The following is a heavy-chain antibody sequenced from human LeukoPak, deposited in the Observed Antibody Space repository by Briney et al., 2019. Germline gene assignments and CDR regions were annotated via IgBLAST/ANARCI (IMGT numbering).Heavy chain of an antibody. CDR3: ARRYSISLPFDY. D-gene: IGHD6-6*01. Sequence: PSETLSLTCTVSGGSISSYYWSWIRQPSGKGLEWIGYIYYSGSTNYNPSLKSRVTISVDTSKNQFSLKLSSVTAADTAVYYCARRYSISLPFDYWDQGTLVTVSS. J-gene: IGHJ4*02. CDR2: IYYSGST. CDR1: GGSISSYY. V-gene: IGHV4-59*08.